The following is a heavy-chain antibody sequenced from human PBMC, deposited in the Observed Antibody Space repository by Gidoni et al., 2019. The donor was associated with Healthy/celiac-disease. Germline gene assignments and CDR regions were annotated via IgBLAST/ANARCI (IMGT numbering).Heavy chain of an antibody. Sequence: EVQLVESGGGLVKPGGSLRLSCAASGFTFSSDSMNWVRQAPGKGLEWVSSISSSSSYIYYADSVKGRFTISRDNAKNSLYLQMNSLRAEDTAVYYCAREGIVGATRYYFDYWGQGTLVTVSS. CDR3: AREGIVGATRYYFDY. D-gene: IGHD1-26*01. CDR2: ISSSSSYI. V-gene: IGHV3-21*01. J-gene: IGHJ4*02. CDR1: GFTFSSDS.